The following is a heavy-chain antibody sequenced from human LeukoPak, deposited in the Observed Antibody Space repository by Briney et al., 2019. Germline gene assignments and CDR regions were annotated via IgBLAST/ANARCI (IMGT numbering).Heavy chain of an antibody. J-gene: IGHJ4*02. CDR2: ITSSSSTI. V-gene: IGHV3-48*01. D-gene: IGHD7-27*01. Sequence: SGGSLRLSCAVSGFTFSSYSMSWVRQAPGKGLEWVSFITSSSSTIYYADPVKGRFTISRDNAKNSLYLQMNSLRAEDTAVYYCATTGDGLTIDYWGQGTLVTVSS. CDR3: ATTGDGLTIDY. CDR1: GFTFSSYS.